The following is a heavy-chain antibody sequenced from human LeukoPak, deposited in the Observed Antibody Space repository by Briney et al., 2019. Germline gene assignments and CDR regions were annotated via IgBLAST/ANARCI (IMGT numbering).Heavy chain of an antibody. V-gene: IGHV4-39*01. CDR3: ARHRGSPYSGSYYYFDF. J-gene: IGHJ4*02. CDR2: IYYTGST. D-gene: IGHD1-26*01. CDR1: GGSIISSTYY. Sequence: SETLSLTCTVSGGSIISSTYYWGWIRQPPGKGLEWTGSIYYTGSTYYNPSLKSRVTISVDTSRNQFSLKLSSVTAADTAVYYCARHRGSPYSGSYYYFDFWGQGTLVTVSS.